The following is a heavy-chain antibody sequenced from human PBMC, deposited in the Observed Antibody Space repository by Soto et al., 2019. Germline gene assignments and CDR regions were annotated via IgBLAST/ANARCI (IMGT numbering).Heavy chain of an antibody. J-gene: IGHJ4*02. Sequence: EVQLVESGGVLVKPGGPLRLSCAPCVFTFYNVWMNWARGAPERVLEWVGRIKSKTDGGTTDYAAPVKGRFTISRDDSKNTLYLQMNSLKTEDTAVYYCTIQNARGVPDYWGQGTLVTVSS. CDR2: IKSKTDGGTT. D-gene: IGHD3-10*01. V-gene: IGHV3-15*07. CDR1: VFTFYNVW. CDR3: TIQNARGVPDY.